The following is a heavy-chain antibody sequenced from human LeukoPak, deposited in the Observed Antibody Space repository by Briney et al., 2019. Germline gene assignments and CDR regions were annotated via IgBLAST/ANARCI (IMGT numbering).Heavy chain of an antibody. J-gene: IGHJ6*03. D-gene: IGHD2-15*01. V-gene: IGHV3-53*01. CDR3: ASYCSGGSCYRRDYYYYMDV. Sequence: GGSLRLSCAASGFTVSSNYMSWVRQAPGKGLEGVSVIYSGGSTSYADSVKGRFTISRDNSKNTLYLQMNSLRAEDTAVYYCASYCSGGSCYRRDYYYYMDVWGKGTTVTVSS. CDR1: GFTVSSNY. CDR2: IYSGGST.